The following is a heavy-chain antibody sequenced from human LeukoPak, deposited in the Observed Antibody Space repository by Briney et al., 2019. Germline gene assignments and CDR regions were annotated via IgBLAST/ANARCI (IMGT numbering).Heavy chain of an antibody. CDR3: AQSIAARPGYFDY. J-gene: IGHJ4*02. V-gene: IGHV1-46*01. Sequence: ASVKVSCKASGYTFTSYYMHWVRQAPGQGLEWMGIINPSGGSTSYAQKFQGRVTMTRDTSTSTAYMELSSLRSEDTAVYYCAQSIAARPGYFDYWGQGTLVTVSS. CDR1: GYTFTSYY. D-gene: IGHD6-6*01. CDR2: INPSGGST.